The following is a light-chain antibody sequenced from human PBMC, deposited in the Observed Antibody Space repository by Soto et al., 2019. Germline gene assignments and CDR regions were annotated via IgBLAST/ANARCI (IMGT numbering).Light chain of an antibody. Sequence: DIQMTQSPSTLSASVGDRVTITCRASQSISSWLAWYQQKPGKAPKLLIYAASTLEGGVPSRFSGSGSETEFTLTISSLQPDDFATYYCQQPNGPFGGGTKVEIK. V-gene: IGKV1-5*01. CDR3: QQPNGP. CDR1: QSISSW. J-gene: IGKJ4*01. CDR2: AAS.